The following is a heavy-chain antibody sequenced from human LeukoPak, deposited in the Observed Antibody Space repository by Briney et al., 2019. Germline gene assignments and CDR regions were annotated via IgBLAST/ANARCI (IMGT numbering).Heavy chain of an antibody. Sequence: GGSLRLSCAASGFSFTTYSFSWVRQAPGKGLEWVASIKHDGSEKYYVDSVRGRFTISRDNTMNSLYLQMSSLRAEDTAVYYCATDRGWRTSGYYLYYFEYWGQGTLVTYSS. CDR3: ATDRGWRTSGYYLYYFEY. CDR1: GFSFTTYS. CDR2: IKHDGSEK. D-gene: IGHD3-3*01. J-gene: IGHJ4*02. V-gene: IGHV3-7*01.